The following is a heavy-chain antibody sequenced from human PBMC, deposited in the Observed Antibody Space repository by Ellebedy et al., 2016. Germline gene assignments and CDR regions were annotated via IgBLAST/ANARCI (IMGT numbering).Heavy chain of an antibody. CDR1: GFTFSDYW. V-gene: IGHV3-7*01. J-gene: IGHJ4*02. CDR3: ASGGCTSTSCYNGKDFYS. Sequence: GESLKISXAASGFTFSDYWMSWVRQAPGTGLEWVANIKQYGNEKYYVDSVKGRFTISRDNARNSLYLQMNSLRAEDTAVYYCASGGCTSTSCYNGKDFYSWGQGTLVTVSS. D-gene: IGHD2-2*02. CDR2: IKQYGNEK.